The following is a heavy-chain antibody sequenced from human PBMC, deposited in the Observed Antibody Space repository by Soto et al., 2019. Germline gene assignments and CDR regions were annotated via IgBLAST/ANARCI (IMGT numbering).Heavy chain of an antibody. V-gene: IGHV2-5*02. D-gene: IGHD1-7*01. CDR3: AQVNWNYEDD. Sequence: TMTLETKCTSRMLSPSTRRVGVGWIRQPPGKALEWLALIYWDDDKRYSPSLKSRLTITKDTSKNQVVLTMTNMDPVDTATYYCAQVNWNYEDDWGQRTLVTFSS. J-gene: IGHJ4*02. CDR1: MLSPSTRRVG. CDR2: IYWDDDK.